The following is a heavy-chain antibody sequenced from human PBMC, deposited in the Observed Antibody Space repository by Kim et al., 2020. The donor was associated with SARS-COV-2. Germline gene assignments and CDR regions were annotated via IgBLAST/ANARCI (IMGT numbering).Heavy chain of an antibody. CDR1: GFTFTNAW. CDR2: IKSETDGGTT. J-gene: IGHJ4*02. V-gene: IGHV3-15*01. D-gene: IGHD3-10*01. CDR3: TTEPHFGSGRFDY. Sequence: GGSLRLSCAASGFTFTNAWMSWVLQAPGKGLEWVGRIKSETDGGTTDYAATVTGRFSISRDDLENTLYLQMNSLKSEDTAVYYCTTEPHFGSGRFDYWGQGTLVTVSS.